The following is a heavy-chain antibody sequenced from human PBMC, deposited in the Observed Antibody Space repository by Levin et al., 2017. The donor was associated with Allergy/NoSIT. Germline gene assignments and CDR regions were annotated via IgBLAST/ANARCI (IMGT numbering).Heavy chain of an antibody. CDR2: INPNSGST. J-gene: IGHJ5*01. CDR3: ARDGNWNNPRNWFDS. V-gene: IGHV1-2*06. CDR1: GYTFTDYY. Sequence: EASVKVSCKASGYTFTDYYVHWVRQAPGQGLEWMGRINPNSGSTNFALKFQGRVSVTRDTSISAAYMELSSLTSDDTAIYYCARDGNWNNPRNWFDSWGQGTLVTVSS. D-gene: IGHD1/OR15-1a*01.